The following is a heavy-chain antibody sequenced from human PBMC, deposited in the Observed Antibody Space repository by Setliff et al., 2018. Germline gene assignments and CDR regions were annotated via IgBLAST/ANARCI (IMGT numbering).Heavy chain of an antibody. Sequence: PGGSLRLSCAASGFTFSSYAMTWVRQAPGKGLVWVSHINSDGSSTTYADSVKGRFTISRDNAKNTLYLQMNRLRAEDTAVYYCTRDWGGVGATNAFDIWGQGTMVTVSS. CDR3: TRDWGGVGATNAFDI. V-gene: IGHV3-74*01. J-gene: IGHJ3*02. CDR2: INSDGSST. D-gene: IGHD1-26*01. CDR1: GFTFSSYA.